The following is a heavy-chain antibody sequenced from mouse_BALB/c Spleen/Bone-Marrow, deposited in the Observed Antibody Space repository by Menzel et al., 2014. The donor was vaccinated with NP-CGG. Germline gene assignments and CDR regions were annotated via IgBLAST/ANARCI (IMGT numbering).Heavy chain of an antibody. V-gene: IGHV1-9*01. CDR2: ILPGSGST. CDR1: GYTFSSYW. Sequence: VNVVESGAELMKPGASVKISCKATGYTFSSYWIEWVKQRPGHGLEWIGEILPGSGSTNYNEKFKGKATFTADTSSNPAYMQLSSLTSEDSAVYYCARREVSYYYDYWGQGTTLTVSS. D-gene: IGHD2-12*01. J-gene: IGHJ2*01. CDR3: ARREVSYYYDY.